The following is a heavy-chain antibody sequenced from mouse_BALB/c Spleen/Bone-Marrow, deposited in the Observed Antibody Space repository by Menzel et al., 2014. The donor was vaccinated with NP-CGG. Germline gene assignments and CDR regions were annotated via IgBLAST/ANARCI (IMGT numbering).Heavy chain of an antibody. Sequence: EVQLQQSGPELVKPGASMKLSCKASGYSFTGYTMNWVKQSHGKNLEWIGLINPYNGGTSYNQKFKGKATLTVDKSSSTAYMELISLTSEDSAVYYCARKPPIYYDFALDYWGQGTTLTVSS. J-gene: IGHJ2*01. CDR3: ARKPPIYYDFALDY. CDR1: GYSFTGYT. V-gene: IGHV1S135*01. CDR2: INPYNGGT. D-gene: IGHD2-4*01.